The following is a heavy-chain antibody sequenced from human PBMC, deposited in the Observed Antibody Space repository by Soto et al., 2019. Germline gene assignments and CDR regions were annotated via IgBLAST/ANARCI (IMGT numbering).Heavy chain of an antibody. V-gene: IGHV4-61*01. CDR1: GGSISSDNCL. J-gene: IGHJ6*02. Sequence: PSETLSLTCTVSGGSISSDNCLWGWIRQPPGKGLEWIGYMYNTGSTVYNPSFKSRVTISVNTSKNQFSLKLNSVTAADTAVYYCARDLWGYCGTDCYPLDVWGQGTTVT. D-gene: IGHD2-21*02. CDR2: MYNTGST. CDR3: ARDLWGYCGTDCYPLDV.